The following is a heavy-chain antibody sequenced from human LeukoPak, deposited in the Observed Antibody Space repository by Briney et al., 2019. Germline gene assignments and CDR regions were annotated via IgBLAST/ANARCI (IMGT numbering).Heavy chain of an antibody. CDR3: ARQGRKRGYFDY. CDR2: IYYSGST. Sequence: SETLSLTCTVSGGSISSSTYYWGWIRQPPGKGLEWIGVIYYSGSTYYNPSLKSRVTISVDTSKNQFSLRLSSVTAADTAVYYCARQGRKRGYFDYWGQGTLVTVSS. D-gene: IGHD3-10*01. J-gene: IGHJ4*02. CDR1: GGSISSSTYY. V-gene: IGHV4-39*01.